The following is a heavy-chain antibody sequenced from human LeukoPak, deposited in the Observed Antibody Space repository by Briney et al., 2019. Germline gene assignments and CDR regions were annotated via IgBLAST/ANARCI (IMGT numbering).Heavy chain of an antibody. CDR3: AKDDYGGPRSYFDY. D-gene: IGHD4-23*01. V-gene: IGHV3-30*18. Sequence: GGSLRLSCAASGFTFSSYGMHWVRQAPGKGLEWVAVISYNGSNKYYADSVKGRFTISRDNSKNTLYLQMNSLRAEDTAVYYCAKDDYGGPRSYFDYWGQGTLVTVSS. CDR1: GFTFSSYG. CDR2: ISYNGSNK. J-gene: IGHJ4*02.